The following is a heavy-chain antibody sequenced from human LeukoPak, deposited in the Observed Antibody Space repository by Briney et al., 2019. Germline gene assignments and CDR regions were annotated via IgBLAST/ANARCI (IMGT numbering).Heavy chain of an antibody. D-gene: IGHD1-26*01. CDR2: IIPIFGTP. V-gene: IGHV1-69*13. Sequence: GASVKVSCKAAGGTFSRYAVSWVRQAPGQGMEWMGGIIPIFGTPKYAQKGQGRITITADESTSTAYMELSSLRSEDTAVYYCARDNKWEIFAFDYWGRGTLVTVSS. CDR1: GGTFSRYA. J-gene: IGHJ4*02. CDR3: ARDNKWEIFAFDY.